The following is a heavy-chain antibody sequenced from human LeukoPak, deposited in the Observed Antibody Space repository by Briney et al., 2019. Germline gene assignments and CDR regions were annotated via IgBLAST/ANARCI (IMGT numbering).Heavy chain of an antibody. D-gene: IGHD3-9*01. CDR3: ARAGRLRYFDWSSSAPNWFDP. J-gene: IGHJ5*02. Sequence: SGGSLRLSCAASGFTFDDYAMSWVRQTPGKGLEWVSGTNWDGGRTGYADSVKGRFTISRDNAKNSLYLQMNSLRAEDTAVYYCARAGRLRYFDWSSSAPNWFDPWGQGTLVTVSS. CDR1: GFTFDDYA. CDR2: TNWDGGRT. V-gene: IGHV3-20*04.